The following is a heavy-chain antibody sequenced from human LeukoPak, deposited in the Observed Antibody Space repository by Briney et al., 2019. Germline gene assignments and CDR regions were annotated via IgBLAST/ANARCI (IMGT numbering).Heavy chain of an antibody. CDR3: ARDRSPTTKVVVRFDY. CDR2: INPNSGGT. J-gene: IGHJ4*02. CDR1: GYSFNDKY. D-gene: IGHD4-11*01. Sequence: GASVKVSCKASGYSFNDKYLHWVRQAPGQGLEWMGSINPNSGGTNYAQKFQGRVTMTTDTSMSTAYMELRSLRSDDTAVYYCARDRSPTTKVVVRFDYWGQGTLVTVSS. V-gene: IGHV1-2*02.